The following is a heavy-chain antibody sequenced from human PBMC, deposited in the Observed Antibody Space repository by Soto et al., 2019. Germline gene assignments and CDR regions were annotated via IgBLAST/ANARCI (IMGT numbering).Heavy chain of an antibody. D-gene: IGHD2-21*01. Sequence: EVQLLESGGGLVQPGGSLRLSCAASGFTFNTYDMSWVRQAPGTGLEWVSSIATTGETTFYADSVRGRFTISRDNSKNTLFLQITTLRDDDTAIYHCVRHWGGWGHGTLVTVSS. CDR3: VRHWGG. J-gene: IGHJ4*01. CDR2: IATTGETT. CDR1: GFTFNTYD. V-gene: IGHV3-23*01.